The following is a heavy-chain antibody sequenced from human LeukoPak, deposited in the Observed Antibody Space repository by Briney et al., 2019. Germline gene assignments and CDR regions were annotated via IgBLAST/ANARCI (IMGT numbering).Heavy chain of an antibody. CDR1: GFTFSSYE. Sequence: GGSLRLSCAASGFTFSSYEMNWVRQAPGKGLEWVSYISTRGTTIYYADSVKGRLTISRDNAKNSLYLQMNSLRDEDTAVYYCARENILTAYYFDYWGQGTLVTVSS. CDR2: ISTRGTTI. D-gene: IGHD3-9*01. CDR3: ARENILTAYYFDY. V-gene: IGHV3-48*03. J-gene: IGHJ4*02.